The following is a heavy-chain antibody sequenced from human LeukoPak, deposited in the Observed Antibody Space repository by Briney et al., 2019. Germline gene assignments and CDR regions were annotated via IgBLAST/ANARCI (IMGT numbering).Heavy chain of an antibody. CDR2: ISIDGDSA. CDR3: ARDPAFYGD. J-gene: IGHJ4*02. Sequence: GGSLRLSCAASGFTFSNYAMHWVRQAPGKGLEYVSAISIDGDSAFYANSVKGRFTISRDNSKNTLYLQMGSLRAEDMAVYYCARDPAFYGDWGQGTLVTVSS. D-gene: IGHD4-17*01. CDR1: GFTFSNYA. V-gene: IGHV3-64*01.